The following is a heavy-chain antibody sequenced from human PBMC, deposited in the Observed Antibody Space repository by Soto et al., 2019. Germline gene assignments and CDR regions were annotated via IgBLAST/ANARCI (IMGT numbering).Heavy chain of an antibody. CDR1: GFAFSSRG. D-gene: IGHD2-15*01. V-gene: IGHV3-30*18. Sequence: GGSLRLSCRASGFAFSSRGMHWVRQAPGKGLEWVALISYDGRNEKYAESLKGRFTISRDNSESTLYLQMNGLRPEDAAVYYCVKDFGSGYLQVGADLWGQGTQVTVSS. CDR2: ISYDGRNE. CDR3: VKDFGSGYLQVGADL. J-gene: IGHJ5*02.